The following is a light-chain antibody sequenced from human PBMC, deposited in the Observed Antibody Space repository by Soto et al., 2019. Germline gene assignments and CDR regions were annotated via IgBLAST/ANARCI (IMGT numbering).Light chain of an antibody. J-gene: IGLJ1*01. Sequence: QSALTQPRSVSGSPGQSVTISCTGTSSDVGGYNYVSWYQQHPGKAPKLMIYDVSKRPSGVPDRFSGSKSGNMASLTISGLQAEDEADYYCSAYTVSRTYVFGTGTKVTVL. CDR1: SSDVGGYNY. V-gene: IGLV2-11*01. CDR2: DVS. CDR3: SAYTVSRTYV.